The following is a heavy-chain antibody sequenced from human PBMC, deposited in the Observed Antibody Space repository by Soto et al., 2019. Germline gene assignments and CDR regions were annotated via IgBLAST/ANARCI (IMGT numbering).Heavy chain of an antibody. V-gene: IGHV3-48*03. Sequence: PGGSLRLSCAASGFTFSSYEMNWVRQAPGKGLEWVSYISSSGSTIYYADSVKGRFTISRDNAKNSLYLQMNSLRAEDTAVYYCPTFPYYYGSGDYWGQGTLVTVSS. CDR3: PTFPYYYGSGDY. CDR1: GFTFSSYE. CDR2: ISSSGSTI. J-gene: IGHJ4*02. D-gene: IGHD3-10*01.